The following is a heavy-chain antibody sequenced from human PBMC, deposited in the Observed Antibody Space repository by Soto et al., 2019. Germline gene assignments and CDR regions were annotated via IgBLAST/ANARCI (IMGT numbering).Heavy chain of an antibody. V-gene: IGHV1-8*01. CDR2: VNPNSGNT. CDR1: GYTFTSYD. D-gene: IGHD2-8*01. J-gene: IGHJ4*02. CDR3: ARKKANGDNPLDS. Sequence: GASVKVSCKASGYTFTSYDINWVRQATGQGLEWMGWVNPNSGNTGYAQKFQGRVTMTRDTSISTAYMELSSLSSEDTAMYYCARKKANGDNPLDSWGQGTQVTVSS.